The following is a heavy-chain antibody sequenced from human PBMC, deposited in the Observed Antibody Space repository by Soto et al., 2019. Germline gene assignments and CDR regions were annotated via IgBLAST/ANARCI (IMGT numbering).Heavy chain of an antibody. CDR2: IYYSGST. CDR3: ARDLDYGGPFDY. D-gene: IGHD4-17*01. CDR1: GDSISSYY. Sequence: SETLSLTCTVSGDSISSYYWSWIRQPPGKGLEWIGYIYYSGSTNYNPSLKSRVTISVDTSKNQFSLKLSSVTAADTAVYYCARDLDYGGPFDYWGQGTLVTVSS. J-gene: IGHJ4*02. V-gene: IGHV4-59*01.